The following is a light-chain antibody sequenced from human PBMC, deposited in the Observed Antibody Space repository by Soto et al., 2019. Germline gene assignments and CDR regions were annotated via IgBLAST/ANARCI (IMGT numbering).Light chain of an antibody. Sequence: QSALTQPASVSGCPGQSITISCTGTSSDVGGYNYVSWYQYHPGKAPKLIIYDVTNRPSGVSNPFSGSKSGNTASLTISGLQPEDEADYYCSSYTTSNTRQIVFGTGTQLTVL. J-gene: IGLJ1*01. CDR1: SSDVGGYNY. CDR3: SSYTTSNTRQIV. CDR2: DVT. V-gene: IGLV2-14*03.